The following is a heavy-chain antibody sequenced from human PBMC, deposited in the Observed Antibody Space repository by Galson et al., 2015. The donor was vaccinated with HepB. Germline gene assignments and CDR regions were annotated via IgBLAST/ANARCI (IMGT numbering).Heavy chain of an antibody. Sequence: SVKVSCKASGYSFTSYSISWVRQAPGQGLEWMGWITPYNDNTKYAQNLQGRVTMTTDTSTSTAYMELRGLISDDTAVYYCAREPGGLDYWGQGTLVTVSS. CDR3: AREPGGLDY. J-gene: IGHJ4*02. CDR2: ITPYNDNT. D-gene: IGHD2-21*01. V-gene: IGHV1-18*04. CDR1: GYSFTSYS.